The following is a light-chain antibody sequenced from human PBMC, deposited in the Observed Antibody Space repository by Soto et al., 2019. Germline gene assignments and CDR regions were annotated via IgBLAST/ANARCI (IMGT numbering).Light chain of an antibody. J-gene: IGKJ3*01. Sequence: DIQMTQSPSSLSASVGDRVTITCQASQDISNYLNWYQQKPGKAPKLLIYDASNLETGAPSRFSGTGSATDFTFTISSLQPKHTATYYCQQYDKLPPFTFGPGTKVDI. CDR3: QQYDKLPPFT. V-gene: IGKV1-33*01. CDR1: QDISNY. CDR2: DAS.